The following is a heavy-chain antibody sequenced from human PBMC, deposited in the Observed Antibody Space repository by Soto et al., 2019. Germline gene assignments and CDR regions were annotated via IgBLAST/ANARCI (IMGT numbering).Heavy chain of an antibody. CDR1: GCSISSYY. D-gene: IGHD1-7*01. CDR2: IYTSGST. V-gene: IGHV4-4*07. CDR3: ARVGKLELQGGAFDI. J-gene: IGHJ3*02. Sequence: SETLSLTCTVSGCSISSYYWSWIRQPAGKGLKWIGRIYTSGSTNYNPSLKRRVTMSADKSKNQFSLKLRSVTAADTAVYYCARVGKLELQGGAFDIWGQGTMVTVSS.